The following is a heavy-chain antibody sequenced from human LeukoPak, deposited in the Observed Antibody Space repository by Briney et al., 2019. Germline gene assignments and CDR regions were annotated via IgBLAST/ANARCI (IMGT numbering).Heavy chain of an antibody. D-gene: IGHD2-2*01. V-gene: IGHV5-51*01. CDR1: GYSFTSYW. CDR3: AKIDRTYSSRSSCYALDY. CDR2: IYPGDSDT. Sequence: GESLKISCKGSGYSFTSYWIGWVRQMSGKGLEWMGIIYPGDSDTRYSPSFQGQVTISADKSISTAYLQWSSLKASDTAMYYCAKIDRTYSSRSSCYALDYWGQGTLVTVSS. J-gene: IGHJ4*02.